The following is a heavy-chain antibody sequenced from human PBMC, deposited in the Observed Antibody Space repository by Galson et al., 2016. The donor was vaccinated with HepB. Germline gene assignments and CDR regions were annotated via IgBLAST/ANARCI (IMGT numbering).Heavy chain of an antibody. D-gene: IGHD3-9*01. CDR2: IYYSGST. CDR3: AGFFDYLLYPSDC. J-gene: IGHJ4*02. Sequence: ETLSLTCTVSGGSISTNNYYWGWIRQPPGKGLEWIGTIYYSGSTYYNPSLMSRVTISVDTSKNQFSLTLRSVTAADTAVYYCAGFFDYLLYPSDCWGQGTLVIVSS. V-gene: IGHV4-39*01. CDR1: GGSISTNNYY.